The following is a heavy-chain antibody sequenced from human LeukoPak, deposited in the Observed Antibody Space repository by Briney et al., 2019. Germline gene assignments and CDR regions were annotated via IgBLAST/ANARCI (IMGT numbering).Heavy chain of an antibody. J-gene: IGHJ4*02. CDR3: AREGGPYRPLDY. CDR1: GGSLSNTNW. V-gene: IGHV4-4*02. CDR2: VDLLGRT. Sequence: SETLSLTCGVSGGSLSNTNWWTWVRQPPGKGLEWIGEVDLLGRTNYNSSLKSRVAISVDKSENHISLWLTSVTAADTAVCYCAREGGPYRPLDYSGQGTLVTVSS.